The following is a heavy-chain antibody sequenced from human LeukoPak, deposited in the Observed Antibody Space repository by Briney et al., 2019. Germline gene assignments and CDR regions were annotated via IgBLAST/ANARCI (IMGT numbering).Heavy chain of an antibody. J-gene: IGHJ4*02. CDR3: VRGAYSSSWLNFDY. D-gene: IGHD6-13*01. V-gene: IGHV3-30*04. CDR1: GFTFSSYA. Sequence: GGSLRLSCAASGFTFSSYAMHWVRQAPGKGLEWEELIPYDGSNKYYADSVKGRFTVSRDNSKNTLYLQMNSLRAEDTAVYYCVRGAYSSSWLNFDYWGQGTLVTVSS. CDR2: IPYDGSNK.